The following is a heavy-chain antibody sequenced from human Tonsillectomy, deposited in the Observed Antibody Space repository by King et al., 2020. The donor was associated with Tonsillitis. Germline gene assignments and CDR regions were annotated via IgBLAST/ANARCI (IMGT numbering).Heavy chain of an antibody. CDR1: GYSFTSYW. D-gene: IGHD3-22*01. CDR3: ARPQSSGIDPGYYGMDV. V-gene: IGHV5-51*01. Sequence: QLVQSGAEVKKPGESLKISCKGSGYSFTSYWIGWVRQMPGKGLEWVGIIYPGDSDTRYSPSFQGQVTISADKSISTAYLQWSSLKASDTAMYYSARPQSSGIDPGYYGMDVWGQGTTVTVSS. CDR2: IYPGDSDT. J-gene: IGHJ6*02.